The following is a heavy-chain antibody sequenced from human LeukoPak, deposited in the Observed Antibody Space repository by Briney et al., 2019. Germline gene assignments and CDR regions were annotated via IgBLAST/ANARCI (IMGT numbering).Heavy chain of an antibody. CDR2: IIPIFAIA. CDR3: ARGIGYCSGGSCYRIGDAFDI. D-gene: IGHD2-15*01. Sequence: SVKVSCKASGGTFSSYAISWVRQAPGQGLEWMGRIIPIFAIANYAQKFQGRVTITADKSTSTAYMELSSLRSEDTAVYYCARGIGYCSGGSCYRIGDAFDIWGQGTMVTVSS. V-gene: IGHV1-69*04. J-gene: IGHJ3*02. CDR1: GGTFSSYA.